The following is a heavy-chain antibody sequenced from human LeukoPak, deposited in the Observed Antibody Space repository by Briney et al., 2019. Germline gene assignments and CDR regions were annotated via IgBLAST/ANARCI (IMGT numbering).Heavy chain of an antibody. V-gene: IGHV4-59*12. CDR2: IYHSGST. CDR1: GGSISSYY. Sequence: PSETLSLTCTVSGGSISSYYWSWIRQPPGKGLEWIGYIYHSGSTYYNPSLKSRVTISVDRSKNQFSLKLSSVTAADTAVYYCARGNHYYDSSGYELPFDYWGQGTLVTVSS. D-gene: IGHD3-22*01. CDR3: ARGNHYYDSSGYELPFDY. J-gene: IGHJ4*02.